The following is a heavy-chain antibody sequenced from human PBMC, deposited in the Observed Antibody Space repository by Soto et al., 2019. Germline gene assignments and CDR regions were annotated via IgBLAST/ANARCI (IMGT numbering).Heavy chain of an antibody. CDR1: GYSFITSYH. CDR2: INPTGSMT. J-gene: IGHJ3*02. V-gene: IGHV1-46*03. D-gene: IGHD5-12*01. Sequence: QVQLVQSGAEVKKPGASVKVSCKASGYSFITSYHMHWVRQAPGQGLEWMGIINPTGSMTRYSQKCQGRLPMTRDTSTASDYMEMTHLTSEYNAVYCCARDTGDDHDAFDIWGQGTRVTVSS. CDR3: ARDTGDDHDAFDI.